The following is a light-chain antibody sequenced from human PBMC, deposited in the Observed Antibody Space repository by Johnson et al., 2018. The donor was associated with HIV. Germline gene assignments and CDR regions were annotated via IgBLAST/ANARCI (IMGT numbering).Light chain of an antibody. J-gene: IGLJ1*01. CDR2: ENN. V-gene: IGLV1-51*02. Sequence: QSVLTQPPSVSAAPGQKVTISCSGSTSNIGKNYVSWYQQLPGTAPKLLIYENNRRPSGTPDRFSGSKSGTSATLAITGLQTGDEADYYCGTWDTSLSAGYYVFGTGTKVTVL. CDR1: TSNIGKNY. CDR3: GTWDTSLSAGYYV.